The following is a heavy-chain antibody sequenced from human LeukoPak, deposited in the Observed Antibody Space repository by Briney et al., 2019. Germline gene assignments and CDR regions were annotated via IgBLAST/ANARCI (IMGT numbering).Heavy chain of an antibody. V-gene: IGHV3-23*01. J-gene: IGHJ4*02. D-gene: IGHD1-26*01. CDR3: ATRIVGATTPFDY. Sequence: GGSLRLSCAASGFTFSSYAMSWVRQAPGKGLEWVSAISGSGGSTYYADSVKGRFTISRGNSKNTLYLQMNSLRAEDTAVYYCATRIVGATTPFDYWGQGTLVTVSS. CDR1: GFTFSSYA. CDR2: ISGSGGST.